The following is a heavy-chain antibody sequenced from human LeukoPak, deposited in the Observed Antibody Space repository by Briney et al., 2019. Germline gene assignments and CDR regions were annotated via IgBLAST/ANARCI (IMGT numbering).Heavy chain of an antibody. CDR2: IYYSGST. D-gene: IGHD2-15*01. J-gene: IGHJ6*03. V-gene: IGHV4-59*01. Sequence: SETLSLTCTVSGGSISSYYWSWIRQPPGKGLEWIGDIYYSGSTNYNPSLKSRVTISVDTSKNQFSLKLSSLTAADTAVYYCARAPSGRLYYYYYMDVWGKGTTVTVSS. CDR1: GGSISSYY. CDR3: ARAPSGRLYYYYYMDV.